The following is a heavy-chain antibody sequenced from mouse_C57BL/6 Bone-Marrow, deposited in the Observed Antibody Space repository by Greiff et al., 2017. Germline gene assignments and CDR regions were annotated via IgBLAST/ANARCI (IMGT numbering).Heavy chain of an antibody. Sequence: QVQLQQSGPELVKPGASVKISCKASGYAFSSSWMNWVKQRPGKGLEWIGRIYPGDGDTNYNGEFKGKATLTADKSSSTAYMQLSSLPSEDSAVDFCARRAAQASYYVDYWGQGTTLTVSS. V-gene: IGHV1-82*01. CDR2: IYPGDGDT. D-gene: IGHD3-2*02. CDR3: ARRAAQASYYVDY. J-gene: IGHJ2*01. CDR1: GYAFSSSW.